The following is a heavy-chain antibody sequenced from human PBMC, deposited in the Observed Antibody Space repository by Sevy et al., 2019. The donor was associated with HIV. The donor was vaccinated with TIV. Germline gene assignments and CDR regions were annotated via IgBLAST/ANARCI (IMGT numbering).Heavy chain of an antibody. Sequence: GGSLRLSCAASGFTFSSYRMNWVRQAPGKGLEWVSSISSSSSYIYYADSVKGRFTISRDNAKNSLYLQMNSLRAEDTAVYYCARGDSSSEGVDYWGQGTLVTVSS. CDR1: GFTFSSYR. J-gene: IGHJ4*02. CDR3: ARGDSSSEGVDY. D-gene: IGHD6-6*01. V-gene: IGHV3-21*01. CDR2: ISSSSSYI.